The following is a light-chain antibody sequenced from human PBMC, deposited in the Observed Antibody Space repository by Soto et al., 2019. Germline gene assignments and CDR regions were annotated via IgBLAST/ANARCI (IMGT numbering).Light chain of an antibody. CDR2: DAS. Sequence: DVQITQSKSSLSASVGDRVTITCQASRDITNYLNWYQQKPGKAPNLLIYDASNLETGVPSRFSGSGSGTDFTLTISSLQPEDFATYSCQQSYSTITFGQGTDWR. CDR1: RDITNY. V-gene: IGKV1-39*01. J-gene: IGKJ5*01. CDR3: QQSYSTIT.